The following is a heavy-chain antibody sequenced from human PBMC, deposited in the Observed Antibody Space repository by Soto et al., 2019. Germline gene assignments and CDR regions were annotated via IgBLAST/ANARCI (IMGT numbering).Heavy chain of an antibody. V-gene: IGHV3-7*01. CDR1: GFTFSSFW. D-gene: IGHD1-26*01. CDR2: IKQDGSEK. CDR3: VRDRSGSYLEGFDY. Sequence: EVQLVESGGGLVQLGGSRRLSCAASGFTFSSFWMTWVRQAPGKGLEWVANIKQDGSEKYYVDSVKGRFTISRDNARNSLFLEMKSLRSEDTAVYSCVRDRSGSYLEGFDYWGQGTLSPSPQ. J-gene: IGHJ4*02.